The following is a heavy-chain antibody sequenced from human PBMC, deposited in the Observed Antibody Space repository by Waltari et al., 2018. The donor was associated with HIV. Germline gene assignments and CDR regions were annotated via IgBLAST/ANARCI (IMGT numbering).Heavy chain of an antibody. CDR2: ISSSSSTI. CDR3: ARDRTAVATSAPRGFDP. V-gene: IGHV3-48*02. CDR1: EFTFLSYC. D-gene: IGHD6-19*01. Sequence: EVQLVESGGGLVQPGGSLRLSCAASEFTFLSYCMNWVRQDPGKGLEWVSYISSSSSTIYYAYSVKGRFTISRDNAKNALYLQMNSLRDEDTAVYYCARDRTAVATSAPRGFDPWGQGTLVTVSA. J-gene: IGHJ5*02.